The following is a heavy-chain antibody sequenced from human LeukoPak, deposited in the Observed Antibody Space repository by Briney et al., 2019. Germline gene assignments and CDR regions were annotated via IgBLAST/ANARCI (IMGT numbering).Heavy chain of an antibody. D-gene: IGHD3-10*01. CDR1: GYSISRGYY. CDR3: ARAGWIITSGIDY. Sequence: SETLSLTCAVSGYSISRGYYWALIRQPPGKGLEWIGTVYHTGSTYYNPSLDSRVTISVDTSKNEFSLNLKSVTAADTAVYYCARAGWIITSGIDYWGQGALVTDSS. CDR2: VYHTGST. J-gene: IGHJ4*02. V-gene: IGHV4-38-2*01.